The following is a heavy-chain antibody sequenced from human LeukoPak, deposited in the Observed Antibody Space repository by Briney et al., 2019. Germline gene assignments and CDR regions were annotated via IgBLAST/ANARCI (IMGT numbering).Heavy chain of an antibody. D-gene: IGHD2-2*01. Sequence: PGGSLRLSCAASGFTFGTYNMIWVRQAPGKGLEWVSSISSSSSYIYYADSVKGRFTISRDNAKKSLYLQMNSLRAEDTAVYYCGRSPDFVVVPTASHWGQGTLVIVSS. CDR3: GRSPDFVVVPTASH. CDR1: GFTFGTYN. J-gene: IGHJ4*02. V-gene: IGHV3-21*01. CDR2: ISSSSSYI.